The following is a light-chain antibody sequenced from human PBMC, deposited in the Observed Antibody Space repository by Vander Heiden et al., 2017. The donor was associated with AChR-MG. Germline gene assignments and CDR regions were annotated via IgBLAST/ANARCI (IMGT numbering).Light chain of an antibody. CDR3: QQYYSTPPT. V-gene: IGKV4-1*01. CDR2: GAS. J-gene: IGKJ1*01. Sequence: DIVMTQSPYSLAVSLSERATINCKSSQSVLYSSNNKNYLAWYQQKPGQPPKLLIYGASTRESGVPDRFSGSGSGTDFTLTISSLQAEDVAVYYCQQYYSTPPTFGQGTKVEIK. CDR1: QSVLYSSNNKNY.